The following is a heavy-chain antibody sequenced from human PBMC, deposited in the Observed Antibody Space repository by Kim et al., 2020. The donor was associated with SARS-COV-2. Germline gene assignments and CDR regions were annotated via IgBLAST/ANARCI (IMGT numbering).Heavy chain of an antibody. CDR1: GGSISSSSYY. Sequence: SETLSLTCSISGGSISSSSYYWGWIRQPPGKGLEWIGSIYYSGNTYFNPSLKSRVTISVDTSKNQFSLKLSFVTAADTAVYYCARQYSSNWYGGPYYYYYGMDVWGQGTTVTVSS. CDR3: ARQYSSNWYGGPYYYYYGMDV. D-gene: IGHD6-13*01. V-gene: IGHV4-39*01. J-gene: IGHJ6*02. CDR2: IYYSGNT.